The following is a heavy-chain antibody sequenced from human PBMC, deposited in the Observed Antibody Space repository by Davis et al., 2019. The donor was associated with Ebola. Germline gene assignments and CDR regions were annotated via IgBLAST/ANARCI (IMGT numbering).Heavy chain of an antibody. Sequence: PGGSLRLSCAASGFTFSNYWLSWVRQAPGKGLEWVANIKQDGGRRDYVDSVKGRFTISRDNANNLLYLQMNNLRVDDTAVYYCARELHDYGDWVYWGPGTLVTVSS. CDR3: ARELHDYGDWVY. CDR1: GFTFSNYW. V-gene: IGHV3-7*01. J-gene: IGHJ4*02. CDR2: IKQDGGRR. D-gene: IGHD4-17*01.